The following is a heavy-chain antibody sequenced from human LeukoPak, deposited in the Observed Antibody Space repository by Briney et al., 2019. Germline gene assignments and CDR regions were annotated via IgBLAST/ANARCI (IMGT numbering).Heavy chain of an antibody. CDR3: ARLSRLTLIRGVTGYHSLDV. CDR2: IYYSGST. CDR1: GGSIINFF. J-gene: IGHJ6*03. V-gene: IGHV4-59*01. D-gene: IGHD3-10*01. Sequence: PSETPSLTCTVSGGSIINFFWSWMRQPPGGGLEYIGYIYYSGSTNYNPSLKSRGTISVDTSKNQFSLKLNSVSAAHTAVYFCARLSRLTLIRGVTGYHSLDVWGKGTKVTVSS.